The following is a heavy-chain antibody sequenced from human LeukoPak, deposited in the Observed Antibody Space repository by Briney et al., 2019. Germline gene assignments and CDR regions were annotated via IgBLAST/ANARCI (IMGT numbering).Heavy chain of an antibody. V-gene: IGHV4-39*01. CDR1: GGSISSSSYY. D-gene: IGHD6-13*01. CDR2: IYYRGST. CDR3: ARLPGLKNKLGIAAAGSLAP. Sequence: SETLSLTCTVSGGSISSSSYYWGWIRQPPGKGLEWIASIYYRGSTYYNPSLKSRVTISVDTSKNQFSLKRSSVAAADTAVYYCARLPGLKNKLGIAAAGSLAPWGQGTLVTVSS. J-gene: IGHJ5*02.